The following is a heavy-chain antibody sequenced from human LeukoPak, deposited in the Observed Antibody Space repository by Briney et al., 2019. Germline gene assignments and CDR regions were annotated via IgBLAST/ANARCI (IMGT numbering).Heavy chain of an antibody. V-gene: IGHV3-21*01. Sequence: GGSLRLSCAASGFTFSSYTMNWVRLAPGKGLEWVSSISSGSGYVQYADSVKGRFTISRDNAENSVFLQMRSLRVDDTALYYCVRGWFDFWGQGTPVTVSS. CDR1: GFTFSSYT. CDR2: ISSGSGYV. J-gene: IGHJ5*01. CDR3: VRGWFDF.